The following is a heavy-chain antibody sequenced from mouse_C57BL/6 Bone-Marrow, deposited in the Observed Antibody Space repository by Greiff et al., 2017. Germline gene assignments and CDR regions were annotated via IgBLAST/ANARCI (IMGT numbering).Heavy chain of an antibody. CDR1: GFTFSSYG. CDR3: ARNYYAMDY. J-gene: IGHJ4*01. Sequence: EVKLVESGGDLVKPGGSLKLSCAASGFTFSSYGMSWVRQTPDKRLEWVATISSGGSYTYYPDSVKGRFTISRDNAKNTLYLQMSSLKSEDTAMYYCARNYYAMDYWGQGTSVTGSS. V-gene: IGHV5-6*01. CDR2: ISSGGSYT.